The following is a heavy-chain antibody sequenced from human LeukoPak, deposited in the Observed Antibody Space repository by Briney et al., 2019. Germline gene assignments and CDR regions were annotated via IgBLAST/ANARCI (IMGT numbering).Heavy chain of an antibody. V-gene: IGHV3-23*01. CDR3: ARGGDNDYGDSEYFQH. CDR2: ISGSGGST. Sequence: GGSLRLSCAASGFTFSSYAMSWVRQAPGKGLEWVSAISGSGGSTYYADSVKGRFTISRDNSKNTLYLQMNSLRAEDTAVYYCARGGDNDYGDSEYFQHWGQGTLVTVSS. D-gene: IGHD4-17*01. J-gene: IGHJ1*01. CDR1: GFTFSSYA.